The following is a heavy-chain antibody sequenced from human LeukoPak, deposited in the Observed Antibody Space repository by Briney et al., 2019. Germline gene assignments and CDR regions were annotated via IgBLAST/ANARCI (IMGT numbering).Heavy chain of an antibody. CDR1: GYIFTGYY. V-gene: IGHV1-2*02. CDR2: INPNSGDT. Sequence: ASVKVSCKASGYIFTGYYMHWVRQAPGQGLEWMGWINPNSGDTNYAQKFQGRVTMTRDMSTSTVYMELSSLRSEDTAVYYCARDSSRLYSYGYFDYWGQGTLVTVSS. D-gene: IGHD5-18*01. CDR3: ARDSSRLYSYGYFDY. J-gene: IGHJ4*02.